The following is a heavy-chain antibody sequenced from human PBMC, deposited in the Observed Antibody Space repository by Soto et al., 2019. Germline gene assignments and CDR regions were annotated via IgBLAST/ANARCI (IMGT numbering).Heavy chain of an antibody. CDR3: ARGPGSSWYENYYYYGMDV. J-gene: IGHJ6*02. CDR2: IYYSGST. Sequence: PSETLSLTCTVSSGSISSYYWSWIRQPPGKGLEWIGYIYYSGSTNYNPSLKSRVTISVDTSKNQFSLKLSSVTAADTAVYYCARGPGSSWYENYYYYGMDVWGQGTTVTVSS. D-gene: IGHD6-13*01. CDR1: SGSISSYY. V-gene: IGHV4-59*01.